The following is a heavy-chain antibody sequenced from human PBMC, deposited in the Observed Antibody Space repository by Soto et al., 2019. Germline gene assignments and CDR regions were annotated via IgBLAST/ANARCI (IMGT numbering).Heavy chain of an antibody. D-gene: IGHD2-15*01. CDR3: AKSDSNLAGRFPFCCMDV. J-gene: IGHJ6*01. CDR1: GYTFRSYG. Sequence: ASVKGSCKASGYTFRSYGISWVRQAPGQGLEWMGWISGYNGNTHYSQKFQGKVTMTTDTSTSTAYMELRNLRSDDTAVYYCAKSDSNLAGRFPFCCMDVWGTGTIVRDSS. V-gene: IGHV1-18*01. CDR2: ISGYNGNT.